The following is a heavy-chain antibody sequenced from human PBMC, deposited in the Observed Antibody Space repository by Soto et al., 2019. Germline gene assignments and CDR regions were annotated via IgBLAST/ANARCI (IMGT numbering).Heavy chain of an antibody. V-gene: IGHV1-18*01. D-gene: IGHD5-12*01. J-gene: IGHJ4*02. Sequence: QVQLVPSGAEVKKPGSSVKVSCKASGYTFPSYGISWVRQAPGQGLEWMGWISAYNGNTNYAQKLQGRVTMTTDTSTSTAYIELRSLRSDDTAMYYCARVYNYHYVDIVATIGDYFDYWGQGTLVTVSS. CDR1: GYTFPSYG. CDR2: ISAYNGNT. CDR3: ARVYNYHYVDIVATIGDYFDY.